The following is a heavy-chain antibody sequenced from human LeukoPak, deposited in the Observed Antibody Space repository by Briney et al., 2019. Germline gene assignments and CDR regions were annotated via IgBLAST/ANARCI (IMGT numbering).Heavy chain of an antibody. CDR3: ASPVTTDYYYYGMDV. Sequence: GASVTVSCKASGYTFTSYAMHWVRQAPGQRLEWMGGIIPIFGTANYAQKFQGRVTITADESTSTAYMELSSLRSEDTAVYYCASPVTTDYYYYGMDVWGQGTTVTVSS. CDR2: IIPIFGTA. V-gene: IGHV1-69*13. CDR1: GYTFTSYA. D-gene: IGHD4-17*01. J-gene: IGHJ6*02.